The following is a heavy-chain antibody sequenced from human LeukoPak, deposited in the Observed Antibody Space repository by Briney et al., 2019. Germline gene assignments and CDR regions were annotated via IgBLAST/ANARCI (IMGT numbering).Heavy chain of an antibody. CDR3: AGEGDYGDPLYYFDY. D-gene: IGHD4-17*01. J-gene: IGHJ4*02. CDR1: GYSISSGYY. CDR2: IYHSGST. Sequence: PSETLSLTCAVSGYSISSGYYWGWIRQPPGKGLGWIGSIYHSGSTYYNPSLKSRVTITVDTSKNQFSLKLSSVTAADTAVYYCAGEGDYGDPLYYFDYWGKGTLVTVSS. V-gene: IGHV4-38-2*02.